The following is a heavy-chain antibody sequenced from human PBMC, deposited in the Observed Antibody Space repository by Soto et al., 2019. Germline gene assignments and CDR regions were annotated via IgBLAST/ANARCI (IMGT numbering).Heavy chain of an antibody. J-gene: IGHJ4*02. V-gene: IGHV3-23*01. CDR3: AKDKMEQWLVGGYFDN. CDR1: GFTFSGHA. D-gene: IGHD6-19*01. CDR2: IIADGGRA. Sequence: GGSLRLSCSASGFTFSGHAIGWVRQAPGKGLEWVSAIIADGGRAYYAESVKGRFTMSRDNSKNTLSLQMNTLRAEDTAVYYCAKDKMEQWLVGGYFDNWGPGTQVTVSS.